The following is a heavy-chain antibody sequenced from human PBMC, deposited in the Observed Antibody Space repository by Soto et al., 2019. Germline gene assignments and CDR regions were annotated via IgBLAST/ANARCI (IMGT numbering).Heavy chain of an antibody. CDR2: IWYDGSDK. CDR1: GFTFRTFA. CDR3: ARGGGNFDFWSAYFIDY. D-gene: IGHD3-3*01. J-gene: IGHJ4*02. Sequence: GGYLRLSCAATGFTFRTFAMHWVRRPPGKGLEWVTTIWYDGSDKYYADSVKGRFTISRDNSKNTLYLHVNSLVAEDTAVYYCARGGGNFDFWSAYFIDYWGQGTLVTVSS. V-gene: IGHV3-33*01.